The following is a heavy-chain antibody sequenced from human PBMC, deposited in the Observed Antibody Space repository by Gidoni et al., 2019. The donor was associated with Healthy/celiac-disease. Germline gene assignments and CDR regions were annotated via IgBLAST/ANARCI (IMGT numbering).Heavy chain of an antibody. V-gene: IGHV3-15*07. CDR1: GFPFSNSC. D-gene: IGHD3-10*01. Sequence: EVQLVESGGGLVKPGGSLRPYCAASGFPFSNSCMNWVSPAPGTGLEWVGRIKSKTDGGTTDYAEPVKGRFTISRDDSKNTLYLQMNSLKTEVTAVYYCTTATALLWFGWGAFDIWGQGTMVTVSS. J-gene: IGHJ3*02. CDR2: IKSKTDGGTT. CDR3: TTATALLWFGWGAFDI.